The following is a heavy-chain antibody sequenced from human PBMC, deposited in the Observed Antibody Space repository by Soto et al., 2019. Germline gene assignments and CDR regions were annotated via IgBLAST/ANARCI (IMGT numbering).Heavy chain of an antibody. CDR2: ISAYNGNT. V-gene: IGHV1-18*01. D-gene: IGHD4-17*01. J-gene: IGHJ4*02. CDR1: GYNFNSGG. CDR3: ARAVGDSKATVTIDY. Sequence: ASVKVSCTASGYNFNSGGISLVRKAHGQGLEWMGWISAYNGNTNYAQKLQGRVTMTTDTSTSTAYMELRSLRSDDTAVYYCARAVGDSKATVTIDYWGQGTLVTVSS.